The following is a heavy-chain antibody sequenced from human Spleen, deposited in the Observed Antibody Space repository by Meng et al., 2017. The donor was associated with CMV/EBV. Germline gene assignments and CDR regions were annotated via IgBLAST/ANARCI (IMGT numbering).Heavy chain of an antibody. D-gene: IGHD2-15*01. V-gene: IGHV3-30*02. Sequence: GESLKISCEASGFTFSSYGMHWVRQAPGKGLEWVAFIGHDGTKKRHADSVKGRFTISRDNSKNTLYLQMNSLRPEDTAVYYCASGRLVGYCSGGSCSNNDYWGQGTLVTVSS. CDR1: GFTFSSYG. CDR2: IGHDGTKK. J-gene: IGHJ4*02. CDR3: ASGRLVGYCSGGSCSNNDY.